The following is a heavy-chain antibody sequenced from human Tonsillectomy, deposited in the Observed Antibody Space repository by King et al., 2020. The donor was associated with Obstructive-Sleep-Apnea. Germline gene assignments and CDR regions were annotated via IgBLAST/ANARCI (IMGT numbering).Heavy chain of an antibody. J-gene: IGHJ4*02. Sequence: VQLQQWGAGLLKPSETLSLTCAVYGGSFSDYYWSWIRQPPGKGLAWIGETTHSGGTNYNPSLTSRVTISVDASKNHFSLRLGSVTAADTAVYYCASLMVTTGDYWGQGTLVTVSS. CDR1: GGSFSDYY. V-gene: IGHV4-34*01. D-gene: IGHD4-17*01. CDR2: TTHSGGT. CDR3: ASLMVTTGDY.